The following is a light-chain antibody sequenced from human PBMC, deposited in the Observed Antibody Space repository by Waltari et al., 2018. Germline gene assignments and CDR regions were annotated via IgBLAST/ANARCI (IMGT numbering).Light chain of an antibody. V-gene: IGLV2-8*01. CDR2: EVR. CDR3: RSYGGSDSYV. CDR1: SRDVGAYDY. Sequence: QSALTQPPSASGSPGQSVTISCTGTSRDVGAYDYVSWYQQDPDNAPRLLIYEVRKRPAGVAGRCAGCKSGSTASLTVAGLEAEDEADYYCRSYGGSDSYVFGSGTKVPV. J-gene: IGLJ1*01.